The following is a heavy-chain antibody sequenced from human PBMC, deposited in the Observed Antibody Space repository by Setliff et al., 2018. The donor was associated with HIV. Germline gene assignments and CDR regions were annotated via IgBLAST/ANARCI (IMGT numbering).Heavy chain of an antibody. CDR2: ISGNSGTI. D-gene: IGHD4-17*01. V-gene: IGHV3-48*01. CDR1: GFIFSIYT. Sequence: GGSLRLSCVGSGFIFSIYTMHWFRQAPGKGLEWISYISGNSGTIYYADSVKGRFTISRDNAKNSLYLQMSSLRIEDTAFYYCSKGGAYGDSNAGGMDVWGQGTMVTVSS. J-gene: IGHJ6*02. CDR3: SKGGAYGDSNAGGMDV.